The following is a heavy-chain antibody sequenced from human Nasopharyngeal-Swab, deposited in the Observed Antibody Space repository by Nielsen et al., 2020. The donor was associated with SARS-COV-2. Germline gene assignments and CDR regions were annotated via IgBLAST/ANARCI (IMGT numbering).Heavy chain of an antibody. V-gene: IGHV3-23*01. CDR2: ISGSSEST. J-gene: IGHJ4*02. D-gene: IGHD2-21*01. CDR3: VKGPPAVIHYFDY. CDR1: GFTFSTYD. Sequence: GGSLRLSCAASGFTFSTYDMSWVRQAPGKGLEWVSGISGSSESTHYADSVKGRFTISRDNSKNTLYLQMNSLRAEDTAVYYCVKGPPAVIHYFDYWGQGTLVTVSS.